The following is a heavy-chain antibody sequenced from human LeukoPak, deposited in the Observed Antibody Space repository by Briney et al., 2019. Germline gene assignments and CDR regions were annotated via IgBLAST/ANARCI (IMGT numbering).Heavy chain of an antibody. V-gene: IGHV1-2*02. CDR2: INPNSGGT. CDR3: ARDERLTGDIDY. D-gene: IGHD7-27*01. Sequence: ASVKVSCKASGGTFSSYAISWVRQAPGQGLEWMGWINPNSGGTNYAQKFQGRVTMTRDTSISTAYMELSRLRSDDTAVYYCARDERLTGDIDYWGQGTLVTVSS. CDR1: GGTFSSYA. J-gene: IGHJ4*02.